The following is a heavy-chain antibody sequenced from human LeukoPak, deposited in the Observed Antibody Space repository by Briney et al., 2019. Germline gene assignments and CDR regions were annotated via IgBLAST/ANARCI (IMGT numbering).Heavy chain of an antibody. D-gene: IGHD1-26*01. CDR3: GWASGAAVYFDY. V-gene: IGHV5-51*01. CDR1: GYGFTNHW. J-gene: IGHJ4*02. Sequence: GESLKISCKGSGYGFTNHWIAWVRQMPGKGMEWMGIIYPGDSDTRYSPSFQGQVTISADKSILTAYLQWSSLKASDTAMYYCGWASGAAVYFDYWGQGTLVTVSS. CDR2: IYPGDSDT.